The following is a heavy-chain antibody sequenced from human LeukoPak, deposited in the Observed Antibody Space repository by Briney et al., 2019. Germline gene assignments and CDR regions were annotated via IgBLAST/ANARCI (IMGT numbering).Heavy chain of an antibody. CDR2: ITSGSSHI. V-gene: IGHV3-21*01. CDR3: ARDRGGYCSSTSCYLSEVDV. J-gene: IGHJ6*04. CDR1: GFTFSSYN. D-gene: IGHD2-2*01. Sequence: GGSLRLSCAASGFTFSSYNMNWVRQTPGQGLEWVSSITSGSSHIYYADSVKGRFTISRDNAKSSLYLQINSLRAEDTAVYYCARDRGGYCSSTSCYLSEVDVWGKGTTVTVSS.